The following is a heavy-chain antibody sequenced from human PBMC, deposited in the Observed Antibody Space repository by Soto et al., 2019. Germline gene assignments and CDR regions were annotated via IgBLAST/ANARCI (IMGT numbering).Heavy chain of an antibody. CDR1: GGTFSSYT. J-gene: IGHJ4*02. CDR2: IIPILGIA. V-gene: IGHV1-69*02. Sequence: QVQLVQSGAEVKKPGSSVKVSCKASGGTFSSYTISWVRQAPGQGLEWMGRIIPILGIANYAQKFQGRDTITADKSTSTAYTELSSLRSEDTAVYYCATNPYYYDSSGDPLGYWGQGTLVTVSS. D-gene: IGHD3-22*01. CDR3: ATNPYYYDSSGDPLGY.